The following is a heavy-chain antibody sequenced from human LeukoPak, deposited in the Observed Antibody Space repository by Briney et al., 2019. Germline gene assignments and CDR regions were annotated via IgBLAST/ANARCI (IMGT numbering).Heavy chain of an antibody. D-gene: IGHD3-10*01. Sequence: GASVKVSCKASGGTFSSYAISWVRQAPGQGLEWMGGIIPIFGTANYAQKFQGRVTITADESTSTAYMELSSLRSEDTAVYYCASSRAYGSGSYYRGRYNWFDPWGQGTLVTVSS. V-gene: IGHV1-69*01. CDR1: GGTFSSYA. J-gene: IGHJ5*02. CDR3: ASSRAYGSGSYYRGRYNWFDP. CDR2: IIPIFGTA.